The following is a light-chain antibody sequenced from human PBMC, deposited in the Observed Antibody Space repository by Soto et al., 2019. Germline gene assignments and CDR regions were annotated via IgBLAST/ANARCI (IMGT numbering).Light chain of an antibody. CDR3: QQAYSFPIT. J-gene: IGKJ5*01. CDR1: QGISSW. V-gene: IGKV1-12*01. CDR2: AAS. Sequence: DIQMTPSPSSVSASVGDRVTITCRASQGISSWLAWYQQKPGKAPKFLIYAASTLQSGVPSRFSGSASGTEFTLTISNLQPEDIATYYCQQAYSFPITFGQGTRLEIK.